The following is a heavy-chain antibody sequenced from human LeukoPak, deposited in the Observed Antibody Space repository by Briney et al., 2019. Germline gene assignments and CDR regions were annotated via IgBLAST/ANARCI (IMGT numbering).Heavy chain of an antibody. CDR2: IYYSGST. CDR3: ARVGGYKHSRGYYFDY. Sequence: PSETLSLTCTVSGGSISSCYWSWIRQPPGKGLEWIGYIYYSGSTNYNPSLKSRVTISVDTSKNQFSLKLSSVTAADTAVYYCARVGGYKHSRGYYFDYWGQGTLVTVSS. V-gene: IGHV4-59*01. D-gene: IGHD5-24*01. J-gene: IGHJ4*02. CDR1: GGSISSCY.